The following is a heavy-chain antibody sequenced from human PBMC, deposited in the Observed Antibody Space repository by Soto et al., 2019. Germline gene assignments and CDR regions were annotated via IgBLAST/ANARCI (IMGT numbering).Heavy chain of an antibody. Sequence: EVQLVESGGGLVQPGRSLRLSCAASGFTFDDYAMHWVRQAPGKGLEWVSGISWNSGSIGYADSVKGRFTISRDNAKNSLYLQMNSLRAEDTAVYYCARADYGDNFDYWGQGTLVTVSS. CDR1: GFTFDDYA. CDR3: ARADYGDNFDY. V-gene: IGHV3-9*01. J-gene: IGHJ4*02. D-gene: IGHD4-17*01. CDR2: ISWNSGSI.